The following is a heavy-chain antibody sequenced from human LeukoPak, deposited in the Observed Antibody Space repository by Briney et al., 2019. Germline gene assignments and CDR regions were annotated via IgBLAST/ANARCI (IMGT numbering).Heavy chain of an antibody. CDR3: ARDYYGDYYFDY. Sequence: GGSLRLSCAASGFTFSGYSMNWVRQAPGKGLEWVSSISTSSYIYYADSVKGRFTISRDNAKNSLYLQMNSLRAEDTAVYYCARDYYGDYYFDYWGQGTLVTVSS. CDR2: ISTSSYI. CDR1: GFTFSGYS. V-gene: IGHV3-21*01. D-gene: IGHD4-17*01. J-gene: IGHJ4*02.